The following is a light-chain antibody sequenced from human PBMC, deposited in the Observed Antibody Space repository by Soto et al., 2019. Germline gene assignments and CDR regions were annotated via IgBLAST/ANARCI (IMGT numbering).Light chain of an antibody. V-gene: IGKV1-33*01. J-gene: IGKJ5*01. CDR1: QDITNF. CDR3: QQYDILTP. CDR2: AAS. Sequence: DIQMTQSPSSLSASIGDRVTITCQASQDITNFLNWYQQTPGKAPKLLIYAASNLETGVPSRFSGSGSGTDFTFTISSLQPEDIATYYCQQYDILTPFGQGTRLEIK.